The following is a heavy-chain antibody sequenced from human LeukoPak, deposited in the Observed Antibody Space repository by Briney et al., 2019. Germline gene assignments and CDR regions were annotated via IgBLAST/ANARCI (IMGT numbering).Heavy chain of an antibody. CDR3: ARLAGYCSSTSCYTPFDY. CDR2: IYTSGST. J-gene: IGHJ4*02. Sequence: SETLSLTCTVSGGSISSYYWSWIRQPAGKGLEWIGRIYTSGSTNYNPSLKSRVTMSVDTSKNQFSLKLSSVTAADTAVYYCARLAGYCSSTSCYTPFDYWGQGTLVTVSS. D-gene: IGHD2-2*02. V-gene: IGHV4-4*07. CDR1: GGSISSYY.